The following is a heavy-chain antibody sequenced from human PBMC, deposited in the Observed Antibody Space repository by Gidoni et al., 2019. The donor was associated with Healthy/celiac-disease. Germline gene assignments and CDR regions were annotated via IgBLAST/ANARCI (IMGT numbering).Heavy chain of an antibody. CDR1: GFTFSSSG. V-gene: IGHV3-30*18. Sequence: QVQLVESGGGVVQPGRSLRLSCAASGFTFSSSGMHWVRQAPGKGLEWVAVISYDGSNKYYADSVKGRFTISRDNSKNTLYLQMNSLRAEDTAVYYCAKDGPPINDILTGYPDYWGQGTLVTVSS. CDR2: ISYDGSNK. J-gene: IGHJ4*02. D-gene: IGHD3-9*01. CDR3: AKDGPPINDILTGYPDY.